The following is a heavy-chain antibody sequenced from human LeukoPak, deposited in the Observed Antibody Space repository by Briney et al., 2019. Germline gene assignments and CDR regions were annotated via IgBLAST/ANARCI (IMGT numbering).Heavy chain of an antibody. V-gene: IGHV1-18*01. CDR1: GYTFTSYG. CDR2: ISAYNGNT. Sequence: ASVKVPCKASGYTFTSYGISWVRQAPGQGLEWMGWISAYNGNTNYAQKLQGRVTMTTDTSTSTAYMELRSLRSDDTAVYYCAREGYAYYYDSSGYYSDYWGQGTLVTVSS. CDR3: AREGYAYYYDSSGYYSDY. J-gene: IGHJ4*02. D-gene: IGHD3-22*01.